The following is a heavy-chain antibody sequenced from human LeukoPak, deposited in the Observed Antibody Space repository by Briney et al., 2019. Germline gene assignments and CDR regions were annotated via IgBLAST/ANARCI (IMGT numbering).Heavy chain of an antibody. D-gene: IGHD6-13*01. CDR2: IRYDGSNK. Sequence: GGSLRLSCAASGFTFSSYGMHWVRQAPGKGLEWVAFIRYDGSNKYYADSVKGRFTISRDNSKNTLYLQMNSLRAEDTAVYYCASELYSSSWSFDYWGQGTLVTVSS. CDR3: ASELYSSSWSFDY. CDR1: GFTFSSYG. V-gene: IGHV3-30*02. J-gene: IGHJ4*02.